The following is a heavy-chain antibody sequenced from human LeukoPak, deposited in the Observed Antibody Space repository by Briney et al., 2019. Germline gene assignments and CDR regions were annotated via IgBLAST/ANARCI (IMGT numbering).Heavy chain of an antibody. D-gene: IGHD3-22*01. Sequence: SETLSLTCAVYGGSFSGYYWSWIRQPPGKGPEWIGEINHSGSTNYNPSLKSRVTISVDTSKNQFSLKLSSVTAADTAVYYCARTRIGRFDPWGQGTLVTVPS. J-gene: IGHJ5*02. V-gene: IGHV4-34*01. CDR1: GGSFSGYY. CDR3: ARTRIGRFDP. CDR2: INHSGST.